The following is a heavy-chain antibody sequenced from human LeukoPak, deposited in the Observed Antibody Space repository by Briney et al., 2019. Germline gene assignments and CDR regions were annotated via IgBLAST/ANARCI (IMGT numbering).Heavy chain of an antibody. CDR2: TYYRSKWHY. D-gene: IGHD4-17*01. J-gene: IGHJ4*02. Sequence: SQTLSLTCAISGDSVSNNTAGRNWVRQSPSRGLEWLGRTYYRSKWHYDYAVSVKSRITIYPDTSKNQFSLHLNSVTAEDAAVYYCARQYGCFDHWGQGTLVTVSS. CDR1: GDSVSNNTAG. V-gene: IGHV6-1*01. CDR3: ARQYGCFDH.